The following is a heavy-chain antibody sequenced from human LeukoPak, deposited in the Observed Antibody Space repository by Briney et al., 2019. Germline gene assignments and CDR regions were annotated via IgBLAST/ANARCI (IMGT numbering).Heavy chain of an antibody. CDR2: IYYSGST. Sequence: SETLSLTCTVSGGSVSTYYWNWIRKPPGPGLEWNGYIYYSGSTNYNPSLKSRLTISVVTSNDEFSLKLSSVTAADTAVYYCASTSGNCSGGNCYSAFDYWGQGTLVTVSS. D-gene: IGHD2-15*01. CDR3: ASTSGNCSGGNCYSAFDY. J-gene: IGHJ4*02. V-gene: IGHV4-59*02. CDR1: GGSVSTYY.